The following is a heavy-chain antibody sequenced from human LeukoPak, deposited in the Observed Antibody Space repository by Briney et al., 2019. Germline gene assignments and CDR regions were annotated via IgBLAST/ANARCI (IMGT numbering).Heavy chain of an antibody. CDR3: AKAPIAMTGPFFEY. D-gene: IGHD6-19*01. CDR1: GFTFDDYG. J-gene: IGHJ4*02. Sequence: GGSLRLSCAASGFTFDDYGMHWVRQAPGKGPEWVAFISYDGGKKYYPDSVKGRFTISRDNSRNTLYLQINSLRPEDTAVFYWAKAPIAMTGPFFEYWGLGTLVTVSS. CDR2: ISYDGGKK. V-gene: IGHV3-30*18.